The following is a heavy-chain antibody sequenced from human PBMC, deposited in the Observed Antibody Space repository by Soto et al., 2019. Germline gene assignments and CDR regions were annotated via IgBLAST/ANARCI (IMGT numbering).Heavy chain of an antibody. Sequence: GVSRRRSCAASGFSFDAYDMLWVRKDTGQGLAWVSGSGWNSGSFAYEDSVKGRFTISRDNAKNSLYLQIDSLRAEDTALYYCAKAHCHYGDYVNLDYWGQGTLVTVSS. J-gene: IGHJ4*02. CDR3: AKAHCHYGDYVNLDY. V-gene: IGHV3-9*01. D-gene: IGHD4-17*01. CDR1: GFSFDAYD. CDR2: SGWNSGSF.